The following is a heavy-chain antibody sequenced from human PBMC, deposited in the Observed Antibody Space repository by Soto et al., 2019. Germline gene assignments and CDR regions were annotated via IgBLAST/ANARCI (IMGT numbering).Heavy chain of an antibody. Sequence: SVEVSFRTSCYTFMDYGISWVRQAPGQGLEWMGWISAKNGNTNFAQKFRGRVTMITDTSTNTVYMELRNLRLDDTAVYYCAREPPETPPDYWGQGTPVTVSS. CDR3: AREPPETPPDY. CDR1: CYTFMDYG. CDR2: ISAKNGNT. V-gene: IGHV1-18*01. J-gene: IGHJ4*02.